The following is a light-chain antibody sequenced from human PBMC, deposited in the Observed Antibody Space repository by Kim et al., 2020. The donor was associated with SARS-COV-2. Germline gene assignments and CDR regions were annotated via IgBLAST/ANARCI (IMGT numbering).Light chain of an antibody. V-gene: IGKV1-5*03. CDR2: KAS. CDR3: QHYNDYSGT. Sequence: ASVGDRVTITGRASHSISSWLAWYQQKPGKVPNLLIYKASTLETGVPSRFSGSGSGTEFALTISSLQPDDFATYYCQHYNDYSGTFGQGTKVDIK. CDR1: HSISSW. J-gene: IGKJ1*01.